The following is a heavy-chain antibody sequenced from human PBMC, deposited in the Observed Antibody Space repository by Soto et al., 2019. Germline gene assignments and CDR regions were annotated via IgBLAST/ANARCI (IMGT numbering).Heavy chain of an antibody. D-gene: IGHD6-19*01. J-gene: IGHJ4*02. V-gene: IGHV3-23*01. CDR2: ISGSGGST. CDR3: AKRGNSYSSGWYGGY. Sequence: GGSLRLSCAASGFTFSSYAMSWVRQAPGKGLEWVSGISGSGGSTYYADSVKGRFTISRDNSKNKLYLQMNRLRAEDTAVYYCAKRGNSYSSGWYGGYWGQGTLVTVSS. CDR1: GFTFSSYA.